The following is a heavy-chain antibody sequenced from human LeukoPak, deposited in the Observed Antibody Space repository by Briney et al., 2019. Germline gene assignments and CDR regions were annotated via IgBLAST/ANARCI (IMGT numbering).Heavy chain of an antibody. CDR1: GFSFTSHP. D-gene: IGHD3-16*02. Sequence: GGSLRLSCVASGFSFTSHPMNWVRQAPGKGLEWVSSISSSSDYIYYADSVKGRFTISRDNAKKSLYLQMNSLRAEETAVYYCARGGLFTVGSVIANPFDYWGQGILVTVSS. V-gene: IGHV3-21*01. CDR3: ARGGLFTVGSVIANPFDY. CDR2: ISSSSDYI. J-gene: IGHJ4*02.